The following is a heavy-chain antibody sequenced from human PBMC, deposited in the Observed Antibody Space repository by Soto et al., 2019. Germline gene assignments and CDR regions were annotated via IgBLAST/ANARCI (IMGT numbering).Heavy chain of an antibody. D-gene: IGHD6-13*01. CDR3: ARGLIAADGNGLGCMDF. CDR1: GYTFTSYA. Sequence: QVQLVQSGAEVKKPGASVKVSCKASGYTFTSYAMHWVRQAPGQRLDWMGWINAGNGNTKYSQKFQGRVTITRDTPPSTAYMDLSSRRSDDTAVYHCARGLIAADGNGLGCMDFWGQGTTVTVSS. V-gene: IGHV1-3*01. CDR2: INAGNGNT. J-gene: IGHJ6*02.